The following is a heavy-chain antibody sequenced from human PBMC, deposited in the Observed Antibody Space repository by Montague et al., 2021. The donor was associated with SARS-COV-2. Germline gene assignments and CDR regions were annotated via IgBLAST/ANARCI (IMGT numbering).Heavy chain of an antibody. J-gene: IGHJ4*02. V-gene: IGHV4-34*01. CDR3: ARGARQGYGFRLGSFDS. CDR1: GGSFSGYY. CDR2: INHSGST. Sequence: SETLSLTCAVYGGSFSGYYWNWIRQPPGKGLEWIGEINHSGSTIYNPSLRSRVTMSVDTSKNQFSPKLSSVTVADTAVYYCARGARQGYGFRLGSFDSWGQGTLVTVSS. D-gene: IGHD3-10*01.